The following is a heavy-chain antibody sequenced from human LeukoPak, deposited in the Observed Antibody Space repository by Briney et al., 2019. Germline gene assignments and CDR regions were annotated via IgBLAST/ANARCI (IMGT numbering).Heavy chain of an antibody. D-gene: IGHD2-2*01. J-gene: IGHJ5*02. V-gene: IGHV1-69*13. Sequence: SVKVSCKASGYTFSSYAISWVRQAPGQGLEWMGGIIPIFGTANYAQKFQGRVTITADESTSTAYMELSSLRSEDTAVYYCAVELGCSSTSCANWFDPWGQGTLVTVSS. CDR3: AVELGCSSTSCANWFDP. CDR1: GYTFSSYA. CDR2: IIPIFGTA.